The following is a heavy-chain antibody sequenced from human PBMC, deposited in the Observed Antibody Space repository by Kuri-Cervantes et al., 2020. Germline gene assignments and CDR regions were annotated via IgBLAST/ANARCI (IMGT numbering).Heavy chain of an antibody. D-gene: IGHD3-22*01. CDR2: ISGSGGST. J-gene: IGHJ3*02. CDR3: ARILGYYYDSSGSGGDAFDI. Sequence: GGSLRLSCAASGFTFSSYAMSWVRQAPGKGLEWVSAISGSGGSTYYADSVKGRFTISRDNSKNTLYLQMNSLRAEDTAVYYCARILGYYYDSSGSGGDAFDIWGQGTMVTVSS. V-gene: IGHV3-23*01. CDR1: GFTFSSYA.